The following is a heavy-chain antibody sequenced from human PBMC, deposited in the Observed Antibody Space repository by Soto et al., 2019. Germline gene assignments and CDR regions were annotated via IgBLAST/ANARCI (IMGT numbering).Heavy chain of an antibody. CDR3: ARAVYDSCGYGLASHDY. J-gene: IGHJ4*02. Sequence: SVKVSCKASGGTFSSYAISWVRQAPGQGLEWMGGIIPIFGTANYAQKFQGRVTITADESTSTAYMELSSLRSEDTAVYYCARAVYDSCGYGLASHDYWSQGTLVTGSS. CDR2: IIPIFGTA. D-gene: IGHD3-22*01. CDR1: GGTFSSYA. V-gene: IGHV1-69*13.